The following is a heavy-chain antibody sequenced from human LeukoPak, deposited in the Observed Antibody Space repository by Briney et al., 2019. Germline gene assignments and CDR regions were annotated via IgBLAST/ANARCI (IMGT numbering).Heavy chain of an antibody. D-gene: IGHD3-16*01. Sequence: ASVKVSCKAAGYTFTSHDINWVRQAPAPGLEWVGGMNPNSGNTGYAQKFQGRVTITRDTSISTAYMGLSSLRSDDTAVDYCARGLGDLATNWFDPWGQGTLVTVSS. V-gene: IGHV1-8*03. CDR3: ARGLGDLATNWFDP. CDR2: MNPNSGNT. CDR1: GYTFTSHD. J-gene: IGHJ5*02.